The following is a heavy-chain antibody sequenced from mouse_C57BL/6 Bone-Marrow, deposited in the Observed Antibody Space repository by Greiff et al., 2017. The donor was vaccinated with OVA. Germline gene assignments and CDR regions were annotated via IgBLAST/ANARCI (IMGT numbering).Heavy chain of an antibody. D-gene: IGHD1-1*01. J-gene: IGHJ1*03. Sequence: QVHVKQSGAELVRPGTSVKVSCKASGYAFTNYLIEWVKQRPGQGLEWIGVINPGSGGTNYNEKFKGKATLTADKSSSTAYMQLSSLTSEDSAVYFCARWSHYYGSSLWYFDVWGTGTTVTVSS. CDR1: GYAFTNYL. V-gene: IGHV1-54*01. CDR3: ARWSHYYGSSLWYFDV. CDR2: INPGSGGT.